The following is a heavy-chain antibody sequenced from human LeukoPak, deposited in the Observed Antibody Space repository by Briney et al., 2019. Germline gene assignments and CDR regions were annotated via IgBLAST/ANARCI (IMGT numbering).Heavy chain of an antibody. CDR2: IWCDGSKK. Sequence: PGESLTLSCAASVFTFRSFGMHWLRQAPGKGGEGVAVIWCDGSKKYYADSVKGRFTISRDNSKNTLYLQMSSLRGEETSVYYCARVANITTFGMDVWGQGTTVTVSS. CDR1: VFTFRSFG. V-gene: IGHV3-33*01. CDR3: ARVANITTFGMDV. J-gene: IGHJ6*02. D-gene: IGHD3-3*01.